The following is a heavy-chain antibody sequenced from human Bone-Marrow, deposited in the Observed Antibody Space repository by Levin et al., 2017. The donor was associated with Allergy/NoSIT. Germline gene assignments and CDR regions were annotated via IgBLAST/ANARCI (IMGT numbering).Heavy chain of an antibody. CDR2: IYSTGSI. Sequence: SETLSLTCTVSGGSISSGDYYYSWIRQPPGKGLEWIGFIYSTGSIYYNPSLKSRAFLSVDTSKNQVSLKLTSVTAADTAVYYCATSGTTGGYFDHWGQGALVTVSS. D-gene: IGHD1-1*01. V-gene: IGHV4-30-4*01. CDR3: ATSGTTGGYFDH. CDR1: GGSISSGDYY. J-gene: IGHJ4*02.